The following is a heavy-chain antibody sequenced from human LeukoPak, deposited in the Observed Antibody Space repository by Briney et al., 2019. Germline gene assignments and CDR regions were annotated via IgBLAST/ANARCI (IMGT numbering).Heavy chain of an antibody. CDR1: EFTFSSYA. CDR3: VRGRFYYDTSGYFDY. D-gene: IGHD3-22*01. Sequence: PGRSLRLSCAASEFTFSSYAFPWVRQAPGKGLDWVALISYDGTDKYYADSVKGRFTVSRDNSKNTLYLQMNSLRPEDTAVYYCVRGRFYYDTSGYFDYWGQGTLVTVSS. J-gene: IGHJ4*02. CDR2: ISYDGTDK. V-gene: IGHV3-30*01.